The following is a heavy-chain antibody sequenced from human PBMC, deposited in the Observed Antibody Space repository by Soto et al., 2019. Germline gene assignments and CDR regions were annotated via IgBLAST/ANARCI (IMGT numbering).Heavy chain of an antibody. D-gene: IGHD2-15*01. CDR1: GFTFSSYA. V-gene: IGHV3-30-3*01. Sequence: GGSLRLSCAASGFTFSSYAMHWVRQAPGKGLEWVAVISYDGSNKYYADSVKGRFTISRDNSKNTLYLQMNSLRAEDTAVYYCARSGLGYCSGGSCHGYYGIDVWGQGTTVTVSS. CDR2: ISYDGSNK. CDR3: ARSGLGYCSGGSCHGYYGIDV. J-gene: IGHJ6*02.